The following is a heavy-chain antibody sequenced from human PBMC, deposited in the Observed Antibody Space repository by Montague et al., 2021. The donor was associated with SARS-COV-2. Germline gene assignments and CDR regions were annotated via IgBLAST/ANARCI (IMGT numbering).Heavy chain of an antibody. D-gene: IGHD5-24*01. V-gene: IGHV2-70*17. J-gene: IGHJ4*02. CDR3: ARCRDGYMSGLYFDY. CDR2: IDWDDYE. Sequence: PALVKPTQTLTLTCTFSGFSLSTSVMSVSWVRQPPGKALEWLARIDWDDYEFYSTSLKTRLTISKDTSKKQVVLTMTNMDPVDTATYYCARCRDGYMSGLYFDYWGQGTLVTVSS. CDR1: GFSLSTSVMS.